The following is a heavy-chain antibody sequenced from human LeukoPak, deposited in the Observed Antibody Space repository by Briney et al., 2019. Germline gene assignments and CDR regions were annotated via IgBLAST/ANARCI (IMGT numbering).Heavy chain of an antibody. V-gene: IGHV3-33*01. D-gene: IGHD6-13*01. J-gene: IGHJ4*02. CDR1: GFTFSTYG. CDR3: ARGYIAADGDLDY. Sequence: WGSLRLSCAASGFTFSTYGMHWLRHAPGNGLEGVAIIRYDASNKYYADSVKVRFTISRDNSKNTLYLQMNSLRAEDTAVYYCARGYIAADGDLDYWGQGTLVTVSS. CDR2: IRYDASNK.